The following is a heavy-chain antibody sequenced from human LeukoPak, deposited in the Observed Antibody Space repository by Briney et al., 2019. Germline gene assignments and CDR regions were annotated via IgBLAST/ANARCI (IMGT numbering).Heavy chain of an antibody. V-gene: IGHV4-59*08. CDR3: ARHFALSWFDP. J-gene: IGHJ5*02. CDR2: ISDIGRT. D-gene: IGHD3-16*01. Sequence: GSLRLSCSVSGFTFSIYAMHWVRQAPGKGLEWIGYISDIGRTNYNPSLKSRVSISQDTSKKQLSLKLNSVTAADTAVYYCARHFALSWFDPWGPGTLVTVSS. CDR1: GFTFSIYA.